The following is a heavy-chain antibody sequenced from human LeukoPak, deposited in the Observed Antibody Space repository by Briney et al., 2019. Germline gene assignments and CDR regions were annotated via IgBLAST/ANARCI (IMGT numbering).Heavy chain of an antibody. CDR1: GFAFGDYA. V-gene: IGHV3-23*01. CDR3: VKEALTPHFDY. CDR2: ITNSGGST. J-gene: IGHJ4*02. Sequence: GGSLRLSCVASGFAFGDYAMGWVRQAPGKGLEWVSAITNSGGSTYYADSVQGRFTISRDNPKNTLYLQMKSLRVEDTAVYYCVKEALTPHFDYWGQGTLVTVFS.